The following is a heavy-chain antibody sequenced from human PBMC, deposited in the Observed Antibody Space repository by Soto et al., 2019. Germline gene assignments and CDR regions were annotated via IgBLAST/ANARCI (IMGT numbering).Heavy chain of an antibody. J-gene: IGHJ6*02. CDR3: AREPEYSSDYYYYGIDV. Sequence: PGGSLRLSCAASGFTFSSYGMHWVRQAPGKGLEWVAVIWYDGSNKYYADSVKGRFTISRDNSKNTLYLQMNSLRAEDTAVYYCAREPEYSSDYYYYGIDVWRQGTTVPVS. CDR1: GFTFSSYG. V-gene: IGHV3-33*01. CDR2: IWYDGSNK. D-gene: IGHD6-19*01.